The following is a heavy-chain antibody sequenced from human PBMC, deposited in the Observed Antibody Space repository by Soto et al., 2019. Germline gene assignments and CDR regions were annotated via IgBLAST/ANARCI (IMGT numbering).Heavy chain of an antibody. J-gene: IGHJ6*02. CDR2: ISHDGSNK. CDR1: GFTFSSYG. CDR3: AKDPRLGYSCSRVGGYYYYYGMDV. V-gene: IGHV3-30*18. Sequence: GGSLRLSCAASGFTFSSYGMHWVRQAPGKGLEWVAVISHDGSNKYYADSVKGRFTISRDNSKNTLYLQMNSLRAEDTAVYYCAKDPRLGYSCSRVGGYYYYYGMDVWGQGTTGTVSS. D-gene: IGHD6-6*01.